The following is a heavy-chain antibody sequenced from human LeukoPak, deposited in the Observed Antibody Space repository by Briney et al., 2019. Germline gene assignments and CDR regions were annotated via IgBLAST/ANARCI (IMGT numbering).Heavy chain of an antibody. D-gene: IGHD3-10*01. J-gene: IGHJ4*02. CDR3: ARGVGYNYGYYFDY. Sequence: SETLSLTCAVYGGSFSDYYWSWIRQPPGKGLEWSGEINHSGSTNYNPSLKSRVAISVDTSKTQCSLKLSSVTAADPAVFYCARGVGYNYGYYFDYWGQGTLVTVSS. CDR2: INHSGST. V-gene: IGHV4-34*01. CDR1: GGSFSDYY.